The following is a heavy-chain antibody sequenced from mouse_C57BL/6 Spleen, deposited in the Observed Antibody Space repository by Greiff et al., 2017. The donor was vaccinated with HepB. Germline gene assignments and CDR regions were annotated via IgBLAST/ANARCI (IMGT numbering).Heavy chain of an antibody. CDR2: ISSGGSYT. CDR1: GFTFSSYG. V-gene: IGHV5-6*01. J-gene: IGHJ4*01. Sequence: EVNLVESGGDLVKPGGSLKLSCAASGFTFSSYGMSWVRQTPDKRLEWVATISSGGSYTYYPDSVKGRFTISRDNAKNTLYLQMSSLKSEDTAMYYCARQGAYYYAMDYWGQGTSVTVSS. CDR3: ARQGAYYYAMDY.